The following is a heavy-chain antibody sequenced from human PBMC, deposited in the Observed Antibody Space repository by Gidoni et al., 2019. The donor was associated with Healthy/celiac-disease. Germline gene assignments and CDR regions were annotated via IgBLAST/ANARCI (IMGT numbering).Heavy chain of an antibody. D-gene: IGHD2-15*01. Sequence: QVQLVESGGGVVQPGRSLRLSCAATGFTFSSYAMHWVRQAPGKVWDGGAVISEYGRNKYYADFVKGRFTISRDNSKNTLYLQMNSLRAEDTAVYYCAIDQNVVVVAARRNDAFDIWGQGKMVTVSS. CDR3: AIDQNVVVVAARRNDAFDI. CDR1: GFTFSSYA. CDR2: ISEYGRNK. V-gene: IGHV3-30*04. J-gene: IGHJ3*02.